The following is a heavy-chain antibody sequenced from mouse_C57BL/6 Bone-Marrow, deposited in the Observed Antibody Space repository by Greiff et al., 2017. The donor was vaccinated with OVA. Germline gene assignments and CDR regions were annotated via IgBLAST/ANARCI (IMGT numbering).Heavy chain of an antibody. J-gene: IGHJ2*01. CDR1: GFTFSSYA. Sequence: DVQLQESGGGLVKPGGSLKLSCAASGFTFSSYAMSWVRQTPEKRLEWVATISDGGSYTYYPDNVKGRFTISRDNAKNNLYLQMSHLKSEDTAMYYCARDGVTWSFDYWGQGTTLTVSS. CDR2: ISDGGSYT. D-gene: IGHD2-1*01. V-gene: IGHV5-4*01. CDR3: ARDGVTWSFDY.